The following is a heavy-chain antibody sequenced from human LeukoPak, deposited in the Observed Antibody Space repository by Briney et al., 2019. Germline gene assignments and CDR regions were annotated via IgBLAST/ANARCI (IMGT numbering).Heavy chain of an antibody. CDR2: INPNSGGT. D-gene: IGHD2-2*01. V-gene: IGHV1-2*02. J-gene: IGHJ4*02. Sequence: VASVKVSCKASGYTFTSYYMHWVRQAPGQGLEWMGWINPNSGGTNYAQKFQGRVTMTRDTSISTAYMELSRLRSDDTAVYYCAREDCSSTSCYGSGSYGNWGQGTLVTVSS. CDR1: GYTFTSYY. CDR3: AREDCSSTSCYGSGSYGN.